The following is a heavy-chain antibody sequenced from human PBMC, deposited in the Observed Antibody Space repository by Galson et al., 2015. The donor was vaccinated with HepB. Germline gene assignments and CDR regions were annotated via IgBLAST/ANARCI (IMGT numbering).Heavy chain of an antibody. CDR2: ISYDGSNK. J-gene: IGHJ4*02. V-gene: IGHV3-30*18. D-gene: IGHD6-13*01. CDR1: GFTFSSYG. CDR3: AKDRFSSSWTEYFDY. Sequence: SLRLSCAASGFTFSSYGMHWVRQAPGKGLEWVAVISYDGSNKYYADSVKGRFTISRDNSKNTLYLQMNSLRAEDTAVYYCAKDRFSSSWTEYFDYWGQGTLVTVSS.